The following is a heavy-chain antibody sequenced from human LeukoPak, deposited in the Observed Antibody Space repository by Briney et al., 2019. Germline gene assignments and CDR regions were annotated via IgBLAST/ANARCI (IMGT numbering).Heavy chain of an antibody. CDR3: ARGRGGYSYGARGMY. V-gene: IGHV4-39*07. D-gene: IGHD5-18*01. CDR1: GGSISSGDYY. Sequence: PSETLSLTCTVSGGSISSGDYYWSWIRQPPGKGLEWIGEINHSGSTNYNPSLKSRVTMSVDTSKNQFSLKLSSVTAADTAVYYCARGRGGYSYGARGMYWGQGTLVTVSS. CDR2: INHSGST. J-gene: IGHJ4*02.